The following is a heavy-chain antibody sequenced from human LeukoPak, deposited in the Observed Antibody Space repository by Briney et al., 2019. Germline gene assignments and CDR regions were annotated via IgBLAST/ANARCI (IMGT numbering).Heavy chain of an antibody. J-gene: IGHJ4*02. CDR1: GFTFSSYA. CDR3: ARDGGGDDGSYYYFDY. D-gene: IGHD1-26*01. Sequence: QTGGSLRLSCAASGFTFSSYAMHWVRQAPGKGLEWVAVISYDGSNKYYADSVKGRFTISRDNSKNTLYLQMNSLRAEDTAVYYCARDGGGDDGSYYYFDYWGQGTLVTVSS. CDR2: ISYDGSNK. V-gene: IGHV3-30-3*01.